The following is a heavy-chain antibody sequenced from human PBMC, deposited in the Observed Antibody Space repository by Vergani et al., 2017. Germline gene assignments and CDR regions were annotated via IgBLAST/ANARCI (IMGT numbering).Heavy chain of an antibody. Sequence: EVQLVQSGAEVKKPGESLRISCKGSGYSFTSYWISWVRQMPGKGLEWMGRIDPSDSYTNYSPSFQGHVTISADKSISTAYLQWSSLKASDTAMYYCARNPQLWTNNYYYGMDVWGQGTTVTVSS. V-gene: IGHV5-10-1*01. CDR2: IDPSDSYT. D-gene: IGHD5-18*01. J-gene: IGHJ6*02. CDR1: GYSFTSYW. CDR3: ARNPQLWTNNYYYGMDV.